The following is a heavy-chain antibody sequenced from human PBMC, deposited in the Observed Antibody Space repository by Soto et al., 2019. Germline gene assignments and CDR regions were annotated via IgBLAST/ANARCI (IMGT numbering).Heavy chain of an antibody. CDR3: AREKYYDSSGSLWY. D-gene: IGHD3-22*01. V-gene: IGHV1-2*02. CDR2: INPNSGGT. Sequence: ASVKVSCKASGYTFTGYYMPWVRQGPGQGLEWMGWINPNSGGTNYVQKFQGRVTMTRDTSISTAYMELSRLRSDDTAVYYCAREKYYDSSGSLWYWGQGTLVTVSS. CDR1: GYTFTGYY. J-gene: IGHJ4*02.